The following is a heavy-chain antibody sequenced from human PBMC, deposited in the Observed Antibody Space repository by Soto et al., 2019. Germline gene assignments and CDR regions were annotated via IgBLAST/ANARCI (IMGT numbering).Heavy chain of an antibody. J-gene: IGHJ5*02. CDR2: ITSGSTTI. CDR1: GFTFSSYS. CDR3: ARDNGLAGSFDP. V-gene: IGHV3-48*02. Sequence: PGGSLRLSCAASGFTFSSYSMNWVRQAPGQGLEWISYITSGSTTIFYADSVKGRFTISRDNAKNSLYLQMNSLRDEDTAVYYCARDNGLAGSFDPWGQGTLVTVSS. D-gene: IGHD6-13*01.